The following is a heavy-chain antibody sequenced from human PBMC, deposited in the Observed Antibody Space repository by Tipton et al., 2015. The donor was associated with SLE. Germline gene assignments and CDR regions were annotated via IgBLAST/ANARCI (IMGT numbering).Heavy chain of an antibody. Sequence: TLSLTCTVSGGSISSYYWSWIRQPPGKGLEWIGYIYYSGSTNYNPSLKSRVTISVDTSKNQFSLKLSSVTAADTAVYYCARDGGGYYYMGVWGKGTTVTVSS. CDR3: ARDGGGYYYMGV. J-gene: IGHJ6*03. V-gene: IGHV4-59*01. D-gene: IGHD3-16*01. CDR1: GGSISSYY. CDR2: IYYSGST.